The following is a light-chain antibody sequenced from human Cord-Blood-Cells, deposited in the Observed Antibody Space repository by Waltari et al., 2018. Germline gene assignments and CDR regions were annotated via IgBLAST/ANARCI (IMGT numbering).Light chain of an antibody. J-gene: IGKJ5*01. CDR1: QGISSY. Sequence: DIQLTQSPSFLYASVGDRVTITCRASQGISSYLAWYQQKPGKAPKLLIYAASTWQSGVPSRCSGSGSGTEFTLTISSLQPEDFATYYCQQLNSYPITFGQGTRLEIK. CDR3: QQLNSYPIT. CDR2: AAS. V-gene: IGKV1-9*01.